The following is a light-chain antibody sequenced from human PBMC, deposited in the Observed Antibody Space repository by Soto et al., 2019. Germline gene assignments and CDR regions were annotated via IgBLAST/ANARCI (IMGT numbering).Light chain of an antibody. Sequence: QSALTQPPSASGTPGQRVTISCSGSSSNIGGNSVNWYQHLPGTAPKILMYSDDERPSGVPDQFSGSKSGTSASLAISGLQSEDEADYYCAAWDDNLNGPVFGGGTKVTVL. CDR1: SSNIGGNS. CDR2: SDD. CDR3: AAWDDNLNGPV. V-gene: IGLV1-44*01. J-gene: IGLJ2*01.